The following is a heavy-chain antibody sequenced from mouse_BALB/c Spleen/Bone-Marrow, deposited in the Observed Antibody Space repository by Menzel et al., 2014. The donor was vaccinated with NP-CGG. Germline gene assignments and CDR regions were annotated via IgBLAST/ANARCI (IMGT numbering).Heavy chain of an antibody. V-gene: IGHV1S56*01. J-gene: IGHJ3*01. CDR1: GFTFRSYD. CDR3: ARSGDSSGYGFAY. CDR2: IYPGDGST. Sequence: VKLLESGPELVKPGALVKISCKASGFTFRSYDINWVKQRPGQGLEWIGWIYPGDGSTKYNEKFKGKATLTADKSSSTAYMQLSSLTSDSSAVYFCARSGDSSGYGFAYWGQGTLVTVSA. D-gene: IGHD3-2*01.